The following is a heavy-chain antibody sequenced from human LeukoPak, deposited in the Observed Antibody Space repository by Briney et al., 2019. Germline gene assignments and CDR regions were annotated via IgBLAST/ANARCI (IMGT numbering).Heavy chain of an antibody. CDR1: GASISSFY. D-gene: IGHD7-27*01. V-gene: IGHV4-4*07. CDR2: VYISGTT. Sequence: PSETLSLTCTLSGASISSFYWSWFRQTAGKGLEWIGRVYISGTTSYNPSLRSRVTMSVDTSRNQFSLNLNSVTAADTAVYYCATGDRASDHWGQGTLVTVSS. J-gene: IGHJ4*02. CDR3: ATGDRASDH.